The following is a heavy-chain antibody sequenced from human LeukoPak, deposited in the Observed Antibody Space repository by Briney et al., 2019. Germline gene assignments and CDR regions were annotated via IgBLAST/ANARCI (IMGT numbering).Heavy chain of an antibody. CDR1: GFTVSSNY. J-gene: IGHJ6*02. CDR3: ARDVTMVRGVIIRRVYYYGMDV. Sequence: GGSLRLSCAASGFTVSSNYMSWVRQAPGKGLEWVSVIYSGGSTYYADSVKGRFTISRDNSKNTLYLQMNSLRAEDTAVYYCARDVTMVRGVIIRRVYYYGMDVWGQGTTVTVPS. D-gene: IGHD3-10*01. V-gene: IGHV3-53*01. CDR2: IYSGGST.